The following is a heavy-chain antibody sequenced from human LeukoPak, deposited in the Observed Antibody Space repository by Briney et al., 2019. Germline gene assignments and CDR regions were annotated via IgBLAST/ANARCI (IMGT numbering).Heavy chain of an antibody. Sequence: PGGSLRLSCAASVFTLSSYSINWGRPAPRRGVEWVSYISSGSRTIFYGDYVKGRFTNSRDNAKNSLYLLINSLRVDDTAVYYCARESITGDRDFDYWGQGTLITVSS. CDR3: ARESITGDRDFDY. J-gene: IGHJ4*02. CDR1: VFTLSSYS. D-gene: IGHD7-27*01. CDR2: ISSGSRTI. V-gene: IGHV3-48*01.